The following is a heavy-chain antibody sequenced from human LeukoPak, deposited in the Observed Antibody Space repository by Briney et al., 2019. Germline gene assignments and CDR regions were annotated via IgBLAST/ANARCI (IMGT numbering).Heavy chain of an antibody. CDR2: IYSGGST. V-gene: IGHV3-66*04. D-gene: IGHD4-17*01. Sequence: PGGSLRLSCAASGFTFSSYGMHWVRQAPGKGLEWVSVIYSGGSTYYADSVKGRFTISRDNSKNTLYLQMNSLRAEDTAVYYCARHSGDVWYYFDYWGQGTLVTVSS. CDR1: GFTFSSYG. CDR3: ARHSGDVWYYFDY. J-gene: IGHJ4*02.